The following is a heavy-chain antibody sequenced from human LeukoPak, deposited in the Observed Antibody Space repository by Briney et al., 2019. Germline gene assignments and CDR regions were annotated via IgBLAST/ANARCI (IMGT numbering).Heavy chain of an antibody. CDR2: INPSSGGA. J-gene: IGHJ4*02. V-gene: IGHV1-2*02. Sequence: ASVEVSCKASGYTFIGHYIHWVRQAPGQGREGMGWINPSSGGANYAQNFQDRVTMTRDTSISTAYMELSRLRSDDTAVYYCARAFNGYYFDFWGQGTLVTVSS. CDR1: GYTFIGHY. CDR3: ARAFNGYYFDF.